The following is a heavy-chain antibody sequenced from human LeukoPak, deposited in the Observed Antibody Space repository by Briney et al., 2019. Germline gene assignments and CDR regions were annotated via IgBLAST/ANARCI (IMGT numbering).Heavy chain of an antibody. Sequence: PGGSLRLSCAASGFTFSSYWMSWVRQAPGKGLEWVANIKQDGSEKYYVDSVKGRFTISRDNAKNTLYLQMNSLRAEDTAVYYCARDGEGNSPLYYYYGMDVWGQGTTVTVSS. CDR2: IKQDGSEK. D-gene: IGHD2-21*01. CDR1: GFTFSSYW. CDR3: ARDGEGNSPLYYYYGMDV. J-gene: IGHJ6*02. V-gene: IGHV3-7*01.